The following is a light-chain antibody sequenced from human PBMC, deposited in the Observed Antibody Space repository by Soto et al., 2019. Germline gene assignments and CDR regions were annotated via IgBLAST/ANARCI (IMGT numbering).Light chain of an antibody. CDR1: QSISSW. J-gene: IGKJ1*01. V-gene: IGKV1-5*03. CDR2: KAS. CDR3: QQYNSSPST. Sequence: DIQMTQSPSTLSASVGDRVTITCRASQSISSWLAWYQQKPGKAPKLLIYKASSLESGVPSRFSGSGSGTEFTLTITSVQPDDFATYYCQQYNSSPSTFGHGTEVEIK.